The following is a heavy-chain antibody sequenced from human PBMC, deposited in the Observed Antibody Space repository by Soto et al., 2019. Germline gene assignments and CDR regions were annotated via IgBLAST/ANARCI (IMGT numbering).Heavy chain of an antibody. D-gene: IGHD4-4*01. CDR2: ISYDGSNK. CDR1: GFTFSSYV. CDR3: AKDWGPRPNDYTPNNYYYMDV. V-gene: IGHV3-30*18. J-gene: IGHJ6*03. Sequence: PGGSLRLSCAASGFTFSSYVMHWVRQAPGKGLEWVAVISYDGSNKYYADSVKGRFTISRDNSKNTLYLQMNSLRAEDTAVYYWAKDWGPRPNDYTPNNYYYMDVWGKGTTVTVSS.